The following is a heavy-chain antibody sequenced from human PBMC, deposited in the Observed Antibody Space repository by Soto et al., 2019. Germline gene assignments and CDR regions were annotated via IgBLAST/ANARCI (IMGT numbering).Heavy chain of an antibody. CDR3: TLESWGQQSPHAFDY. CDR2: IWYDGSNK. J-gene: IGHJ4*02. Sequence: QVQLVESGGGVVQPGRSLRLSCVASGFTFNRYAMHWVRQAPGKGLEWVAVIWYDGSNKWYGDSVKGRFTISRDNSKNMVNLQMNSLRGEDTAVYYCTLESWGQQSPHAFDYWGQGTLVTVSS. V-gene: IGHV3-33*01. CDR1: GFTFNRYA. D-gene: IGHD3-16*01.